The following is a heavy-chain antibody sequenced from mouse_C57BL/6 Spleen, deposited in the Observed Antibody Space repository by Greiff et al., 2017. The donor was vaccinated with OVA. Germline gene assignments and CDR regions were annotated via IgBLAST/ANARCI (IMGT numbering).Heavy chain of an antibody. CDR1: GFTFTDYY. CDR2: IRNKANGYTT. D-gene: IGHD6-1*01. J-gene: IGHJ2*01. CDR3: ARYSPLYYFDY. V-gene: IGHV7-3*01. Sequence: EVQGVESGGGLVQPGGSLSLSCAASGFTFTDYYMSWVRQPPGKALEWLGFIRNKANGYTTEYSASVKGRFTISRDNSQSILYLQMNALRAEDSATYYCARYSPLYYFDYWGQGTTLTVSS.